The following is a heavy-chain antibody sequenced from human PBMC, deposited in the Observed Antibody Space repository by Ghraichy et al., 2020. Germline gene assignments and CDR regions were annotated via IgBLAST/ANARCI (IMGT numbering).Heavy chain of an antibody. Sequence: GGSLRLSCTASEFTFSSYWMSWVRQAPGKGLEWVADIKQDGSEKYYVDSVKGRFTISRDNAKNSLYLQMNSLGAEDTAVYYCARDSQILRHKYFKHWGQGTLVTVSS. CDR3: ARDSQILRHKYFKH. V-gene: IGHV3-7*03. CDR2: IKQDGSEK. J-gene: IGHJ1*01. CDR1: EFTFSSYW. D-gene: IGHD4-17*01.